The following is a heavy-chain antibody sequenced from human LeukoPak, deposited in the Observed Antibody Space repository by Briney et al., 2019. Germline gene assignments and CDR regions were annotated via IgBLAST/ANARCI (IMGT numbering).Heavy chain of an antibody. CDR2: TNPNSGGT. J-gene: IGHJ5*02. Sequence: ASVKVSCKAAGYTFTGYYMFWVRQAPGQRLEWMGRTNPNSGGTNYAQKFQGRVTMTRDTSISTAYMELSRLRSDDTAVYYCARGYCSGGSCYSVENWFDPWGQGTLLTVSS. V-gene: IGHV1-2*06. D-gene: IGHD2-15*01. CDR1: GYTFTGYY. CDR3: ARGYCSGGSCYSVENWFDP.